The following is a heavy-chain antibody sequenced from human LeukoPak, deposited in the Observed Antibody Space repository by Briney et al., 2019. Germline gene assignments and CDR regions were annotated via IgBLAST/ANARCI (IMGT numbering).Heavy chain of an antibody. CDR2: IFYSGST. J-gene: IGHJ4*02. CDR3: ARHLATATSAFDS. D-gene: IGHD1-26*01. CDR1: GGSISNYY. Sequence: SETLSLTCAVSGGSISNYYWSWIRQPPGEGLEWIGYIFYSGSTNYNPSLKSRVTISVDSSRNQFSLKMNSVTTADTAVYYCARHLATATSAFDSWRRGTLVTVSS. V-gene: IGHV4-59*01.